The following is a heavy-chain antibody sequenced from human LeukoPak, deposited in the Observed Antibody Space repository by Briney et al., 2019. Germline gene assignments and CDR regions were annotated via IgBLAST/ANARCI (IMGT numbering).Heavy chain of an antibody. V-gene: IGHV3-30*19. CDR3: ARGEMIVVAPPRSDAFDI. Sequence: GGSLRLSCAASGFIFSSYGMHWVCQAPGKGLEWVAVISYDGSNKYYADSVKGRFTISRDNSKNTLYLQMNSLRAEDTAVYYCARGEMIVVAPPRSDAFDIWGQGTMVTVSS. CDR1: GFIFSSYG. J-gene: IGHJ3*02. D-gene: IGHD3-22*01. CDR2: ISYDGSNK.